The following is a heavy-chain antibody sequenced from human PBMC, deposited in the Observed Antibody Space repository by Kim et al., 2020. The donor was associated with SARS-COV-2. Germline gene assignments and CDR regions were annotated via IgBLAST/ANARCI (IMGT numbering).Heavy chain of an antibody. CDR3: TRGGN. J-gene: IGHJ4*02. V-gene: IGHV3-49*02. Sequence: AYGGTTEYAASVKGRFTISRDDSKSIAYLQMNSLKTEDTAVYYCTRGGNWGQGTLVTVSS. D-gene: IGHD3-16*01. CDR2: AYGGTT.